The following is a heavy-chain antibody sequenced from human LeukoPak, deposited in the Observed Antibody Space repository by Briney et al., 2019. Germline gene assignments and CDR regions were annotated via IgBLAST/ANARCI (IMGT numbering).Heavy chain of an antibody. CDR3: AKDGGDRDNGGYRYS. CDR1: GFFFGKFV. J-gene: IGHJ4*02. CDR2: ISGDSSIT. V-gene: IGHV3-23*01. Sequence: GGSLRLPCEASGFFFGKFVVTWVRQAPGKGMAWVSSISGDSSITHYADSVKGRFSIFGDNSKNTVYLQMNSLRVEDTAVYYWAKDGGDRDNGGYRYSWGQGTLVTVSS. D-gene: IGHD3-16*02.